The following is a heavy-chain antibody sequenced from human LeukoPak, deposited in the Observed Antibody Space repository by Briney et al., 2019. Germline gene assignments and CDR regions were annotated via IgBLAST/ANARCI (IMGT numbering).Heavy chain of an antibody. J-gene: IGHJ6*02. Sequence: PGGSLRLSCAASGFTFSSSAMSWVRQPPGKGLEWIGEINHSGSTNYNPSLKSRVTISVDTSKNQFSLKLSSVTAADTAVYYRARGVRITILGVALYYYYGMDVWGQGTTVTVSS. CDR1: GFTFSSSA. CDR3: ARGVRITILGVALYYYYGMDV. CDR2: INHSGST. V-gene: IGHV4-34*01. D-gene: IGHD3-3*01.